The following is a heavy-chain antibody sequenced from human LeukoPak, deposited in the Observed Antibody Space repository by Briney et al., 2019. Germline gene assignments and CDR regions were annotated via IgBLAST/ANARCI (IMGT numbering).Heavy chain of an antibody. V-gene: IGHV4-59*12. CDR3: ARDPPGSTDPFDY. Sequence: PSETLSLTCTVSGGSISSYYWSWIRQPPGKGLEWIGYIYYSGSTNYNPSLKSRVTISVDTSKNQFSLKLSSVTAADTAVYYCARDPPGSTDPFDYWGQGTLVTVSS. CDR1: GGSISSYY. CDR2: IYYSGST. J-gene: IGHJ4*02.